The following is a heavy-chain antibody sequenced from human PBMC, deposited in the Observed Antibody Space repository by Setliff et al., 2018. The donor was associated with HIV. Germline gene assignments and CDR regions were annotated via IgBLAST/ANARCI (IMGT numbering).Heavy chain of an antibody. CDR1: GGTFSSYA. Sequence: PGPPVKVSCKASGGTFSSYAISWVRQAPGQGLEWMGGTIPIFGTANYAQKFQGRVTITTDESTSTAYMELSSLRSEDTAVYYCARGIQPPYYYYMDVWGKGTTVTVSS. V-gene: IGHV1-69*05. CDR2: TIPIFGTA. D-gene: IGHD5-18*01. CDR3: ARGIQPPYYYYMDV. J-gene: IGHJ6*03.